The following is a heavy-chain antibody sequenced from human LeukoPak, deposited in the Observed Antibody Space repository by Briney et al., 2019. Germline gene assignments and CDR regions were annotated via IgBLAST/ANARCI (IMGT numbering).Heavy chain of an antibody. J-gene: IGHJ5*02. D-gene: IGHD3-16*01. Sequence: PGGSLRLSCAASGFTFSSYAMSWVRQVPGTGLVWVSRTNEDGSITDYADSVKGRFTISRDNSKDTLYLQMNSLRAEDTAVYYCGRDLGGRGGAWGQGILVTVSP. CDR3: GRDLGGRGGA. CDR1: GFTFSSYA. CDR2: TNEDGSIT. V-gene: IGHV3-74*01.